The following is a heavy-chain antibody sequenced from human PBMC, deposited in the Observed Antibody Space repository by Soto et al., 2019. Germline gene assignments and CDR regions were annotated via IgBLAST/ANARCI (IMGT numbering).Heavy chain of an antibody. J-gene: IGHJ4*02. V-gene: IGHV4-34*01. D-gene: IGHD2-15*01. CDR1: GGSFSGYY. CDR3: ASSVVAATPFDY. Sequence: PSETLSLTCAVYGGSFSGYYWSWIRQPPGKGLEWIGEINHSGSTNYNPSLKSRVTISVDTSKNQFSLKLSSVTAADAAVYYCASSVVAATPFDYWGQGTLVTVSS. CDR2: INHSGST.